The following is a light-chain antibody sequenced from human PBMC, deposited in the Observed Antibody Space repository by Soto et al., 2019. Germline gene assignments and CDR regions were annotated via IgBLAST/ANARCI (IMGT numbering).Light chain of an antibody. V-gene: IGKV3D-15*01. CDR3: QQYNNWWT. CDR2: GAS. Sequence: TQYPGTLSLSPGETATLSCGASQSVSNIYLAWYKQKPGQAPRLLIYGASARATGTPARLSGSASGTEFTLTISSMQSEDVAVYYCQQYNNWWTFGHGTKVDIK. J-gene: IGKJ1*01. CDR1: QSVSNIY.